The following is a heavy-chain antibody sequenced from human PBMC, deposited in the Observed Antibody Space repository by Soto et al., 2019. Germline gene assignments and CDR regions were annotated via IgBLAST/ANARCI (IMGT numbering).Heavy chain of an antibody. J-gene: IGHJ4*02. V-gene: IGHV3-30*18. D-gene: IGHD5-12*01. CDR3: AKEGSEMATINLDY. Sequence: PGGSLRLSCAASGFTFSSYGMHWVRQAPGKGLEWVAVISYDGSNKYYADSVKGRFTISRDNSKNTLYLQMNSLRAEDTAVYYCAKEGSEMATINLDYWGQGTLVTVSS. CDR1: GFTFSSYG. CDR2: ISYDGSNK.